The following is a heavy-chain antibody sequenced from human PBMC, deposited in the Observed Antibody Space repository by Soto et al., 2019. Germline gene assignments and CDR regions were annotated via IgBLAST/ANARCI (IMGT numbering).Heavy chain of an antibody. V-gene: IGHV1-24*01. Sequence: ASVKVSCKVSGYTLTELSMHWVRQAPGKGLEWMGGFDPEDGETIYAQKFQGRVTMTEDTSTDTAYMELSSLRSEDTAVYYCATWGVIAAAGSDYFDYWGQGPLVTVSS. D-gene: IGHD6-13*01. CDR1: GYTLTELS. CDR3: ATWGVIAAAGSDYFDY. CDR2: FDPEDGET. J-gene: IGHJ4*02.